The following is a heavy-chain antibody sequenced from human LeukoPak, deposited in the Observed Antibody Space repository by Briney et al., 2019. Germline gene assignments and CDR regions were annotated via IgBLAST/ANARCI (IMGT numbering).Heavy chain of an antibody. Sequence: NHGESLKIPCKGSGYSFTSYWIGWLGQIPGKGLEWMGIIYTGDSDTRYSPSFQGQVTISADKSISTAYLKWTSLKASDTPMYYCARRSCGCTLGVLFDLWARGPGVRV. CDR2: IYTGDSDT. CDR3: ARRSCGCTLGVLFDL. J-gene: IGHJ5*02. V-gene: IGHV5-51*01. CDR1: GYSFTSYW. D-gene: IGHD1-26*01.